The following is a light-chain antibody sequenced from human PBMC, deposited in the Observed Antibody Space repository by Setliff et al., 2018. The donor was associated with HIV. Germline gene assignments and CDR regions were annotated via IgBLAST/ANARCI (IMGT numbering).Light chain of an antibody. Sequence: QSALTQPRSVSGSPGQSVTISCTGTSNDVGATDYVSWYQQHPGKAPKLMIYEVTYRPSGVSNRFSGSKSGNTASLTISGLRAEDEADYYCSSYTTNTTFVFGTGTKVTVL. V-gene: IGLV2-14*01. J-gene: IGLJ1*01. CDR1: SNDVGATDY. CDR2: EVT. CDR3: SSYTTNTTFV.